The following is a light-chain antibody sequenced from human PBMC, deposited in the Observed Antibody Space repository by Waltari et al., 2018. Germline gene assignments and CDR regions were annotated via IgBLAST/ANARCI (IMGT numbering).Light chain of an antibody. CDR3: SSYTSSSTLV. CDR1: SSHVGGYTY. Sequence: QSALTQPASVSGSPGQSITISRTGTSSHVGGYTYVSWYQQHPGKAPKPMIYEVSNRPSGVSNLFSGSKSGNTASLTISGLQAEDEADYYCSSYTSSSTLVFGGGTKLTVL. V-gene: IGLV2-14*01. J-gene: IGLJ2*01. CDR2: EVS.